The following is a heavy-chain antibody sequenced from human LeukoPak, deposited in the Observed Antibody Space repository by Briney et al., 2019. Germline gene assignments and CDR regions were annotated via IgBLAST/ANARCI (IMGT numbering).Heavy chain of an antibody. D-gene: IGHD2-2*01. J-gene: IGHJ6*02. CDR2: IWYDGSNK. CDR1: GFTFSSCA. CDR3: ARDRLVPAAKRMYYYYGMDV. Sequence: PGRSLRLSCAASGFTFSSCAMHWVRQAPGKALEWVAVIWYDGSNKYYADSVKGRFTISRDNSKNTLYLQMNSLRAEDTAVYYCARDRLVPAAKRMYYYYGMDVWGQGTTVTVSS. V-gene: IGHV3-33*08.